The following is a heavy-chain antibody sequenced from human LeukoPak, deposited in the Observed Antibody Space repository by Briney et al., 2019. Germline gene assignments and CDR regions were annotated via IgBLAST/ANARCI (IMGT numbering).Heavy chain of an antibody. CDR1: GFTFSDYY. J-gene: IGHJ3*02. CDR3: ARYEDFRGDYSAFDI. CDR2: ISSSGSTI. V-gene: IGHV3-11*01. Sequence: GGSLRLSCAASGFTFSDYYMSWIRQVPGKGLEWVSYISSSGSTIYYADSVKGRFTISGDNAKNSLYLQMNSLRAEDTAVYYCARYEDFRGDYSAFDIWGQGTMVTVSS. D-gene: IGHD4-17*01.